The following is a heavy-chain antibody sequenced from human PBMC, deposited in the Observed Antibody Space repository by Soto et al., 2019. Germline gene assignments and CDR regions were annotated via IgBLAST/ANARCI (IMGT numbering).Heavy chain of an antibody. CDR1: GGSISSYY. J-gene: IGHJ4*02. D-gene: IGHD2-2*01. CDR2: IYYSGST. V-gene: IGHV4-59*08. Sequence: SETLSLTCTVSGGSISSYYWSWIRQPPGKGLEWIGYIYYSGSTNYNPSLKSRVTISVDTSKNQFSLKLSSVTAADTAVYYCARHDVRRVPAALYYWGQGTLVTVSS. CDR3: ARHDVRRVPAALYY.